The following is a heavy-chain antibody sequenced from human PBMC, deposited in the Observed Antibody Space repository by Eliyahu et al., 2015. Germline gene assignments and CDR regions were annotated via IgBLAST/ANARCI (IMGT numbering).Heavy chain of an antibody. V-gene: IGHV1-2*04. CDR1: XYTFTGYY. Sequence: QVQLVQSGAEVKKPGASVKVSCKASXYTFTGYYXXWVRQAPGQGLEWMGWINPNSGGTNYAQKFQGWVTMTRDTSISTAYMELSRLRSDDTAVYYCAREMATNPPYYYYYYGMDVWGQGTTVTVSS. D-gene: IGHD5-24*01. CDR3: AREMATNPPYYYYYYGMDV. CDR2: INPNSGGT. J-gene: IGHJ6*02.